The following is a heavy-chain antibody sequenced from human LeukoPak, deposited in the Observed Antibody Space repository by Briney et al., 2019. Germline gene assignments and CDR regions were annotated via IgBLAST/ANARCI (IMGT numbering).Heavy chain of an antibody. J-gene: IGHJ4*02. CDR3: ARDPQTSIFGVVTPFHFDY. V-gene: IGHV3-48*01. CDR1: GFTFSSYS. D-gene: IGHD3-3*01. CDR2: ISSSSSTI. Sequence: PGGSLRLSCAASGFTFSSYSMDWVRQAPGKGLEWVSYISSSSSTIYYADSVKGRFTISRDNAKNSLYLQMNSLRAEDTAVYYCARDPQTSIFGVVTPFHFDYWGQGTLVTVSS.